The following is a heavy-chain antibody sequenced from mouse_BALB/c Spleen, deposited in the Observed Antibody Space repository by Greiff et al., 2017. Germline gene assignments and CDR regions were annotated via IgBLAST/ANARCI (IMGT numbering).Heavy chain of an antibody. J-gene: IGHJ4*01. D-gene: IGHD3-2*02. CDR2: ISSGGST. Sequence: EVKLMESGGGLVKPGGSLKLSCAASGFTFSSYAMSWVRQTPEKRLEWVASISSGGSTYYPDSVKGRFTISRDNARNILYLQMSSLRSEDTAMYYCARVGTGAMVYWGQGTSVTVSS. V-gene: IGHV5-6-5*01. CDR3: ARVGTGAMVY. CDR1: GFTFSSYA.